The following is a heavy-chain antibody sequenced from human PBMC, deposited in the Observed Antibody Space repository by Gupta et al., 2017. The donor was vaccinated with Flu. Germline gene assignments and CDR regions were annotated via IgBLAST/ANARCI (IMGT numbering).Heavy chain of an antibody. V-gene: IGHV3-74*01. D-gene: IGHD1-14*01. J-gene: IGHJ4*02. Sequence: EVQLVESGGGLIKPGESLSLSCVAPRSSLRNFWMHWVRHAPGKRLVWVARINDDGSSTKYADSVQGRFIISRDNAKNTLYLQMNGLRDEDSAMYYCATECISTECYMLDYWGQGTLVTVSS. CDR3: ATECISTECYMLDY. CDR2: INDDGSST. CDR1: RSSLRNFW.